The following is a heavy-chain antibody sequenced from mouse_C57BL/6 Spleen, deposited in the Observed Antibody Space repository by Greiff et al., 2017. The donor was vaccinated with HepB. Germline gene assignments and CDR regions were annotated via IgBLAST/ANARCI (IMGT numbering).Heavy chain of an antibody. Sequence: QVHVKQSGAELVRPGASVKLSCKASGYTFTDYYINWVKQRPGQGLEWIARIYPGSGNTYYNEKFKGKATLTAEKSSSTAYMQLSSLTSEDSAVYFCAREDGNYVFDYWGQGTTLTVSS. CDR3: AREDGNYVFDY. D-gene: IGHD2-1*01. CDR1: GYTFTDYY. CDR2: IYPGSGNT. J-gene: IGHJ2*01. V-gene: IGHV1-76*01.